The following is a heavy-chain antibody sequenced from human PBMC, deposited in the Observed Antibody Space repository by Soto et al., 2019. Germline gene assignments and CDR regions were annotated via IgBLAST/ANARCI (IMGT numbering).Heavy chain of an antibody. Sequence: ASVKVSCKASGYTFTSYGISCVRQAPGQGLEWMGWISAYNGHTNYAQKLQGRVTMTTDTSTSTAYMELRSLRSDDTAVYYCARYVVVVPAAEGMDVWGQGTTVTVSS. D-gene: IGHD2-2*01. CDR1: GYTFTSYG. V-gene: IGHV1-18*01. J-gene: IGHJ6*02. CDR2: ISAYNGHT. CDR3: ARYVVVVPAAEGMDV.